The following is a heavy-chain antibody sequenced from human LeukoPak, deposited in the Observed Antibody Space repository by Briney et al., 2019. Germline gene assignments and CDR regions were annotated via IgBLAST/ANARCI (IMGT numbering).Heavy chain of an antibody. Sequence: GGSLKLSCVVSGFSFSGYGMHWVRQAPGKGLEWVAFIRYDGSNEYYADSVKGRFTISRDKSKNTLSLQMNGLRVEDTAVYYCAKVMPPGRIRFYSYYMDVWGKGTTVSVS. D-gene: IGHD2-15*01. J-gene: IGHJ6*03. CDR3: AKVMPPGRIRFYSYYMDV. V-gene: IGHV3-30*02. CDR1: GFSFSGYG. CDR2: IRYDGSNE.